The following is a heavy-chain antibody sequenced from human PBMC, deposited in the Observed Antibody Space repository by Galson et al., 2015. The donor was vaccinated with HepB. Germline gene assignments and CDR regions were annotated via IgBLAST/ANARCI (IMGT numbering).Heavy chain of an antibody. V-gene: IGHV1-18*01. Sequence: SVKVSCKASGYTFTSYGISWVRQAPGQGLEWMGWISAYNGNTNYAQKLQGRVTMTTDTSTSTAYMELRSLRSDDTAVYYCARVDGGSSWYGDHYYYYMDVWGKGTTVTVSS. CDR1: GYTFTSYG. CDR2: ISAYNGNT. D-gene: IGHD6-13*01. J-gene: IGHJ6*03. CDR3: ARVDGGSSWYGDHYYYYMDV.